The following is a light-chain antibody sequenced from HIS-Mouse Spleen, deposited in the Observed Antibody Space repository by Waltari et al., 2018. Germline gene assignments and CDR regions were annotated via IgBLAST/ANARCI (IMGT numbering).Light chain of an antibody. J-gene: IGLJ2*01. CDR3: YSAADNSGV. CDR1: VLAQTY. V-gene: IGLV3-27*01. CDR2: KDS. Sequence: SYELTQPSSVSVSPGQTARITCSGDVLAQTYARWFQQKPGQAPVLVIYKDSGRPSGIPERFSGSSSGTTVTLTISGAQVEDEADYYCYSAADNSGVFGGGTKLTVL.